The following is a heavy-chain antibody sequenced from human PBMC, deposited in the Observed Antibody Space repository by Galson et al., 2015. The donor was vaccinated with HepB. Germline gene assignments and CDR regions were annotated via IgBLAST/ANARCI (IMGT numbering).Heavy chain of an antibody. D-gene: IGHD6-13*01. Sequence: CAISGDSVSSNSAAWNWIRQSPSRGLEWLGRTYYRSKWYNDYAVSVKSRITINPDTSKNQFSLKLSSVTAADTAVYYCARDFYQTLAAAGTGAFDIWGQGTMVTVSS. V-gene: IGHV6-1*01. CDR3: ARDFYQTLAAAGTGAFDI. CDR1: GDSVSSNSAA. J-gene: IGHJ3*02. CDR2: TYYRSKWYN.